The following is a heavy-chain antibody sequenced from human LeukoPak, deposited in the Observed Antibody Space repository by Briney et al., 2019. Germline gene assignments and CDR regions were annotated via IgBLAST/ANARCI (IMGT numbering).Heavy chain of an antibody. CDR3: ARDAEEVGDTNPDY. CDR2: ISYDGSNK. Sequence: PGGSLRPSCAASGFTFSSYAMHWVRQAPGKGLEWVAVISYDGSNKYYADSVKGRFTISRDNSKNTLYLQMNSLRAEDTAVYYCARDAEEVGDTNPDYWGQGTLVTVSS. CDR1: GFTFSSYA. D-gene: IGHD1-26*01. J-gene: IGHJ4*02. V-gene: IGHV3-30*04.